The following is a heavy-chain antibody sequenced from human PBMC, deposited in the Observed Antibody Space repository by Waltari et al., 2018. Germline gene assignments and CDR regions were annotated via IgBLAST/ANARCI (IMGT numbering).Heavy chain of an antibody. CDR1: RGSCVGFH. J-gene: IGHJ4*02. CDR3: ARYHCTSGVCQHFDY. Sequence: HDPGPRLVHPAGTLALTSTVARGSCVGFHWSWIRQPPGKGLEWIGSILYSGTTVYSPSLESRVTMSVDMSKNQFSLELGSVTAADTAVYHCARYHCTSGVCQHFDYWGQGILVTVSS. CDR2: ILYSGTT. V-gene: IGHV4-59*07. D-gene: IGHD2-8*01.